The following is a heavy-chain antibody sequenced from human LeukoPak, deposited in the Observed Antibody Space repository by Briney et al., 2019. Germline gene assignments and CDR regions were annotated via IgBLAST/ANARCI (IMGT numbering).Heavy chain of an antibody. CDR1: GYTFTSYG. J-gene: IGHJ6*03. Sequence: GASVKVSCKASGYTFTSYGISWVRQAPGQGLEWMGWISAYNGNTNYAQKLQGRVTMTTDTSTSTAYMELRSLRSDDTAVYYCARDLGRYPYYYMDVWGKGTTVTVSS. D-gene: IGHD1-26*01. CDR2: ISAYNGNT. CDR3: ARDLGRYPYYYMDV. V-gene: IGHV1-18*01.